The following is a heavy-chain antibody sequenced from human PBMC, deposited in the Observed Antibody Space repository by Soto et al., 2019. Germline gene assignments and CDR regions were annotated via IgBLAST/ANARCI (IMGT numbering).Heavy chain of an antibody. J-gene: IGHJ5*02. CDR2: INDNGST. CDR1: GGSFSGYY. Sequence: PSETLSLTCAVFGGSFSGYYWTWIRQPPGKGLEWIGEINDNGSTNYNPSLKSRVTISLDASKNQFTLSLNSVTAADTAVYYCARGGRGLVAAAAISPRNWLDPWGQGTLVTV. V-gene: IGHV4-34*01. D-gene: IGHD6-25*01. CDR3: ARGGRGLVAAAAISPRNWLDP.